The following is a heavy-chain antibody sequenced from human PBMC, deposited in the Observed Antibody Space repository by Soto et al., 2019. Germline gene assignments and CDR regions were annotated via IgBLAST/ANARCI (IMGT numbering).Heavy chain of an antibody. D-gene: IGHD3-3*01. V-gene: IGHV1-69*06. CDR1: GGTFSSYA. CDR2: IIPIFGTA. Sequence: ASVKVSCKASGGTFSSYAISWVRQAPGQGLEWMGGIIPIFGTANYAQKFQGRVTITADKSTSTAYMELSSLRSEDTAVYYCARPHFRDDFWSGYYDYWGQGTLATVSS. CDR3: ARPHFRDDFWSGYYDY. J-gene: IGHJ4*02.